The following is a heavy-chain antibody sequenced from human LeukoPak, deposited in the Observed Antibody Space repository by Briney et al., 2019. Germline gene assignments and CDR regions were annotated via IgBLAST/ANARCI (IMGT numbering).Heavy chain of an antibody. Sequence: SETLSLTCTVSGGSISSYYWSGIRQPTGKGLEWIGYIYYSGSTNYNPSLKSRVTISVDTSKNQFSLKLSSVTAADTAVYYCATHRSNGYGDPDDAFDIWGQGTMVTVSS. CDR1: GGSISSYY. CDR3: ATHRSNGYGDPDDAFDI. D-gene: IGHD4-17*01. J-gene: IGHJ3*02. V-gene: IGHV4-59*01. CDR2: IYYSGST.